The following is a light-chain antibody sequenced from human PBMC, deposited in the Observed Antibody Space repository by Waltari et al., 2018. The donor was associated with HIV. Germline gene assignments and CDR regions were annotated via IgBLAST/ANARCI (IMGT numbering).Light chain of an antibody. J-gene: IGLJ3*02. V-gene: IGLV2-14*01. CDR3: SSYASGGSLL. Sequence: QSALTQPASVSGSPGQSITISCIGSGSDIAVYNYISWYQHPPDGAPRLVFFNTTRRPSGSPFRFAGSKSGNTASLTISCLQAEDEGIYYCSSYASGGSLLFGGGTKVTVL. CDR2: NTT. CDR1: GSDIAVYNY.